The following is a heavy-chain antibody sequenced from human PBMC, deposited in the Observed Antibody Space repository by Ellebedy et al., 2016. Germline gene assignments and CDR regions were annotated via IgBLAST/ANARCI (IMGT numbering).Heavy chain of an antibody. D-gene: IGHD2-21*02. J-gene: IGHJ2*01. Sequence: GESLKISXAASGFTFSSYAMSWVRQAPGKGLEWVSAISGSGGSTYYADSVKGRFTISRDNSKNTLYLQMNSLRAEDTAVYYCAKEVPVVVTAGSASGYFDLWGRGTLVTVSS. CDR1: GFTFSSYA. CDR3: AKEVPVVVTAGSASGYFDL. V-gene: IGHV3-23*01. CDR2: ISGSGGST.